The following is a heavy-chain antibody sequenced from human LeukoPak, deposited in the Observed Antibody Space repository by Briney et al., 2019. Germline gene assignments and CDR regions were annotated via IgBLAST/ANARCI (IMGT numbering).Heavy chain of an antibody. Sequence: SETLSLTCTVSGGSISSSYYYWGWIRQPPGTGLEWIGSIYYSGSTYYNPSLKSRVTISVDTSKNQFSLKLRSVTAADTAVYYCARVVDFWSGYNWFDPWGQGTLVTVSS. CDR2: IYYSGST. CDR3: ARVVDFWSGYNWFDP. V-gene: IGHV4-39*01. D-gene: IGHD3-3*01. CDR1: GGSISSSYYY. J-gene: IGHJ5*02.